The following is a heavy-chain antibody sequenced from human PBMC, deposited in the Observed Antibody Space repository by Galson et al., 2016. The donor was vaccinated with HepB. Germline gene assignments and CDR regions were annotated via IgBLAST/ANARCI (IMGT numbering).Heavy chain of an antibody. Sequence: SETLSLTCTVSGGSIKTFYWSWIRESPGKGLEWIGHVYHSGSTNYNPSLKSRLTMAVDTSKNQFSLRLTSVTAADTAVYYCASTTYYYDSIDYSAAYFQHWGRGTLVIVSS. V-gene: IGHV4-59*01. D-gene: IGHD3-22*01. CDR1: GGSIKTFY. CDR2: VYHSGST. J-gene: IGHJ1*01. CDR3: ASTTYYYDSIDYSAAYFQH.